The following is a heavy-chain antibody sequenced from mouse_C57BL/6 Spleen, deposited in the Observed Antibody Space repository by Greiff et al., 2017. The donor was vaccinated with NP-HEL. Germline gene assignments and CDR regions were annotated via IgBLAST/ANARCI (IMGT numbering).Heavy chain of an antibody. V-gene: IGHV3-6*01. CDR1: GYSITSGYY. Sequence: EVKLMESGPGLVKPSQSLSLTCSVTGYSITSGYYWNWIRQFPGNKLEWMGYISYDGSNNYNPSLKNRISITRDTSKNQFFLKLNSVTTEDTATYYCARENSDVWGTGTTVTVSS. J-gene: IGHJ1*03. CDR2: ISYDGSN. CDR3: ARENSDV.